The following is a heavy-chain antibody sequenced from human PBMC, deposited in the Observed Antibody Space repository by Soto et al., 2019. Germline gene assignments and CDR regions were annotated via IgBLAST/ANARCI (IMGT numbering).Heavy chain of an antibody. J-gene: IGHJ6*02. CDR2: IYYSGST. CDR1: GGSISSYY. Sequence: SETLSLTCTVSGGSISSYYWSWIRQPPGKGLEWIGYIYYSGSTNYNPSLKSRVTISVDTSKNQFSLKLSSVTAADTAVYYCARADPDYYYYGMDVWGQGXTVTVSS. CDR3: ARADPDYYYYGMDV. V-gene: IGHV4-59*01.